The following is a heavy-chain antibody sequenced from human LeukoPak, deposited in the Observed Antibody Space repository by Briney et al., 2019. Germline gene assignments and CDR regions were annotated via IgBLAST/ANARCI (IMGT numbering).Heavy chain of an antibody. D-gene: IGHD3-10*01. CDR2: IKQDGSEK. V-gene: IGHV3-7*01. Sequence: GGSLRLSCAASGFTFSSYWMSWVRQAPGKGLEGVANIKQDGSEKYYVDSVKGRFTISRDNAKNSLYLQMNSLRAEDTAVYYCARERYGSGSASFDYWGEGTLVTDSS. CDR3: ARERYGSGSASFDY. J-gene: IGHJ4*02. CDR1: GFTFSSYW.